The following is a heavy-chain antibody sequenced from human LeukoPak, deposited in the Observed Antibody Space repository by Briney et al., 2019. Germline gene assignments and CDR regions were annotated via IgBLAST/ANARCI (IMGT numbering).Heavy chain of an antibody. D-gene: IGHD4-23*01. V-gene: IGHV3-21*01. CDR1: GFTFSSHG. CDR2: ISGSGDNT. Sequence: AGGSLRLSCAASGFTFSSHGMSWVRQAPGKGLEWVSTISGSGDNTYYADSVKGRFTISRDNAKNSLYLQMNSLRAEDTAVYYCATTTLMNGGNSDYWGQGTLVTVSS. CDR3: ATTTLMNGGNSDY. J-gene: IGHJ4*02.